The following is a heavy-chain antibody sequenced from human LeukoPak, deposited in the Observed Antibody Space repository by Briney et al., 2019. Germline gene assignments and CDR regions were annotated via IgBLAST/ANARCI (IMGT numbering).Heavy chain of an antibody. CDR1: GFTFSSYS. J-gene: IGHJ4*02. Sequence: PGGSLRLSCAASGFTFSSYSMNWVRQAPGKGLGWVSSISSSSSYIYYADSVKGRFTISRDNAKNSLYLQMNSLRAEDTAVYYCARAPHYDILTGYCYFDYWGQGTLVTVSS. V-gene: IGHV3-21*01. CDR3: ARAPHYDILTGYCYFDY. CDR2: ISSSSSYI. D-gene: IGHD3-9*01.